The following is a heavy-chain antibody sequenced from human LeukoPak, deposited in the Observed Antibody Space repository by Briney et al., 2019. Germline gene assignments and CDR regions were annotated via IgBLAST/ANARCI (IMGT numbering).Heavy chain of an antibody. CDR3: ARVGGTAVAGLRY. CDR2: INPNSGGT. V-gene: IGHV1-2*02. Sequence: ASVKVSCKASGYTFTSYGISWVRQAPGQGLEWMGWINPNSGGTNYAQKFQGRVTMTRDTSISTAYMELSSLRSEDTAVYYCARVGGTAVAGLRYWGQGTLVTVSS. J-gene: IGHJ4*02. D-gene: IGHD6-19*01. CDR1: GYTFTSYG.